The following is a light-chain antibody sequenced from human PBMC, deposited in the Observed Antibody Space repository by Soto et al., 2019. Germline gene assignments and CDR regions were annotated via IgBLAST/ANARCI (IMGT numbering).Light chain of an antibody. J-gene: IGKJ1*01. CDR2: GVS. Sequence: EIVLTQSPGTLSLSPGERATLSCRASQSIRSSYLAWYQQKPGQTPRVLIYGVSTRATGIPDRFSGSGSGTAFTLTISRLEPEDFAVYYGQQYGSSIRTFGQGTKVEGK. CDR3: QQYGSSIRT. CDR1: QSIRSSY. V-gene: IGKV3-20*01.